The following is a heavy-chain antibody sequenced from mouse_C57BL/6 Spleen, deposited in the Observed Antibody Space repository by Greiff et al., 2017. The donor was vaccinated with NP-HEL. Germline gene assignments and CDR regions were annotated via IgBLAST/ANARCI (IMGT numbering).Heavy chain of an antibody. CDR1: GYTFTDYN. V-gene: IGHV1-18*01. Sequence: VQLQQSGPELVKPGASVKIPCKASGYTFTDYNMDWVKQSHGKSLEWIGDINPNNGGTIYNQKFKGKATLTVDKSSSPAYMEPRTLTSGDTAVFFCARQGYYDMDYWDQGTSVTVAS. CDR2: INPNNGGT. CDR3: ARQGYYDMDY. J-gene: IGHJ4*01.